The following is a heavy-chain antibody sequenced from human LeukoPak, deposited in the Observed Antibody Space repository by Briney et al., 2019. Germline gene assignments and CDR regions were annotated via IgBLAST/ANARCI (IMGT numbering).Heavy chain of an antibody. CDR3: AKGIYSSGWSYFDY. D-gene: IGHD6-19*01. Sequence: GGSLRLSCAASGFTFSNSAMSWVRQAPGNGLEWVSTLSGSGITTYYADSVKGRFTISRDNSKNTLYLQMNSLRAEDTAVYYCAKGIYSSGWSYFDYWGHGTLVTVSS. V-gene: IGHV3-23*01. CDR1: GFTFSNSA. CDR2: LSGSGITT. J-gene: IGHJ4*01.